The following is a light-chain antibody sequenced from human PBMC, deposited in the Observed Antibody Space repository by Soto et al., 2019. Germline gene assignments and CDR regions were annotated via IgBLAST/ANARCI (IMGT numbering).Light chain of an antibody. V-gene: IGLV2-23*01. J-gene: IGLJ2*01. CDR1: SSDVGSYNL. CDR2: EGS. Sequence: QSALTQPASVSGSPGQSITISCTGTSSDVGSYNLVSWYQQHPGKAHKLMIYEGSKRPSGVSNRFSGSKSGNTDSLTISGLQAEDEADYYCCSYAGRSTPVVFGVGTKLTVL. CDR3: CSYAGRSTPVV.